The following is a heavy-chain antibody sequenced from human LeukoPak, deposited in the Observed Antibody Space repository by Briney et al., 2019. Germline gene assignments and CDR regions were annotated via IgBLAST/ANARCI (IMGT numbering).Heavy chain of an antibody. D-gene: IGHD3-22*01. CDR3: ARDREYYYDSSGYYNDAFDI. CDR1: GGTFSSYA. V-gene: IGHV1-69*04. J-gene: IGHJ3*02. Sequence: GASVKVSCKASGGTFSSYAISWVRQAPGQGLERMGRIIPIFGIANYAQKFQGRVTITADKSTSTAYMELSSLRSEDTAVYYCARDREYYYDSSGYYNDAFDIWGQGTMVTVSS. CDR2: IIPIFGIA.